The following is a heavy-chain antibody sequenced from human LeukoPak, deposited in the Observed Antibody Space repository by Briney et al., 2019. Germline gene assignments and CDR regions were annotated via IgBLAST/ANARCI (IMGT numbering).Heavy chain of an antibody. CDR1: GDSVSSNSAA. J-gene: IGHJ1*01. Sequence: SQTLSLTYAISGDSVSSNSAAWNWIRQSPSRGLEWLGRTYYRSKWHNDYAVSVKSRVTINPDTSKNQFSLQLNSVTPEDTAVYYCARVEAAAGTGYFQHWGQGTLVTVSS. CDR3: ARVEAAAGTGYFQH. CDR2: TYYRSKWHN. V-gene: IGHV6-1*01. D-gene: IGHD6-13*01.